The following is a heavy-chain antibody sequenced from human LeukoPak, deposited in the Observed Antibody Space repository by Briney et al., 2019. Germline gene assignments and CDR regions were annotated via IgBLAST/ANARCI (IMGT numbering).Heavy chain of an antibody. CDR3: VRVDPAYYDILTGPDFDY. D-gene: IGHD3-9*01. Sequence: ASVKVSCKASGYTFNSYGITWVRQAPGQGLEWMGWISAYNGNTDYAQKVQGRVTMTTDTSTSTAYMELRSLRSDDTAVYYCVRVDPAYYDILTGPDFDYWGQGTLVTVSS. V-gene: IGHV1-18*01. CDR1: GYTFNSYG. CDR2: ISAYNGNT. J-gene: IGHJ4*02.